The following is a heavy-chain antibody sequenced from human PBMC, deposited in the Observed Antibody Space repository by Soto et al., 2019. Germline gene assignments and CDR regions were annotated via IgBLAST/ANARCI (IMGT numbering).Heavy chain of an antibody. J-gene: IGHJ4*02. D-gene: IGHD6-19*01. CDR2: ISSTGRTI. Sequence: GGSLRLSCGASGFTFSNYYMSWIRQAPGKGLEWVSYISSTGRTIYYADSVKGRFTVSRDNAQNSLSLKLNSLRVEDTAVYYCARSYSSGWDSDYWGQGTQVTVSS. CDR3: ARSYSSGWDSDY. V-gene: IGHV3-11*01. CDR1: GFTFSNYY.